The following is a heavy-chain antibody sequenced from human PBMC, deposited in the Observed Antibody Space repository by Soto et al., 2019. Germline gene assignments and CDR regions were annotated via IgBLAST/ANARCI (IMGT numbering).Heavy chain of an antibody. CDR2: ISYDGSNK. CDR1: GFTFSSYG. V-gene: IGHV3-30*18. J-gene: IGHJ4*02. Sequence: QVQLVESGGGVVQPGRSQRLSCAASGFTFSSYGMHWVRQAPGKGLEWVAVISYDGSNKYYADSVKGRFTISRDNSKNTLYLQMNSLRAEDTAVYYCAKDKSVIVSSYYFDYWGQGTLVTVSS. D-gene: IGHD6-6*01. CDR3: AKDKSVIVSSYYFDY.